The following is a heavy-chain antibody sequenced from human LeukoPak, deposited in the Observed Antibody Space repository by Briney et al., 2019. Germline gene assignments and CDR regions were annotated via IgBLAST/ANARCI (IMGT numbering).Heavy chain of an antibody. V-gene: IGHV3-21*01. CDR1: GFTFTDYS. CDR3: ARDGSGFYHYYYMDV. J-gene: IGHJ6*03. CDR2: ISTVSTYT. Sequence: GGSLTLSCAPSGFTFTDYSMNWVRQAPGKGLEWVAHISTVSTYTHYTDPVKGRFTISRDNRKNLLYLQMSSLGAEDTAVYYCARDGSGFYHYYYMDVWGKGTTAAVSS. D-gene: IGHD6-25*01.